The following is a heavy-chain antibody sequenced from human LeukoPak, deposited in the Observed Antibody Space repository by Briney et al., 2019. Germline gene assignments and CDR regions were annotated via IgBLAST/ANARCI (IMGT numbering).Heavy chain of an antibody. Sequence: ASVKVSCKASGGTFSSYTISWVRQAPGQGLEWMGRIIPILGIANYAQKFQGRVTITADKSTSTAYMELSSLRAEDTAVYYCARELAGGCFPSSTSCGNWFDPWGQGTLVTVSS. V-gene: IGHV1-69*04. CDR3: ARELAGGCFPSSTSCGNWFDP. CDR1: GGTFSSYT. CDR2: IIPILGIA. D-gene: IGHD2-2*01. J-gene: IGHJ5*02.